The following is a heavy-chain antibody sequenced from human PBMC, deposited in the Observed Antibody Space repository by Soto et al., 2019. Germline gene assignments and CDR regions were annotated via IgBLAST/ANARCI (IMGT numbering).Heavy chain of an antibody. Sequence: QVQLVESGGGVVQPGRSLRLSCAASGFTFSSYAMHWVRQAPGKGLEWVAVISYDGSNKYYADSVKGRFTISRDNSKNTRYLQMNSLRAEDTAVYYCARDLKRYYYGMDVWGQGTTVTVSS. CDR1: GFTFSSYA. J-gene: IGHJ6*02. CDR3: ARDLKRYYYGMDV. V-gene: IGHV3-30-3*01. CDR2: ISYDGSNK.